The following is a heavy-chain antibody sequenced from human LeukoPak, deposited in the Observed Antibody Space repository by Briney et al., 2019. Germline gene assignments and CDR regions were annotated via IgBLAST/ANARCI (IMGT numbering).Heavy chain of an antibody. J-gene: IGHJ6*03. Sequence: GGSLRLSCAASGFTFSSYSMNWVRQAPGKGLEWVSSISSSSSYIYYADSVKGRFTISRDNAKNSLYLQMNSLRVEDTAVYYCARDATTELGTVYMDVWGKGTTVTISS. CDR3: ARDATTELGTVYMDV. V-gene: IGHV3-21*01. D-gene: IGHD4-17*01. CDR1: GFTFSSYS. CDR2: ISSSSSYI.